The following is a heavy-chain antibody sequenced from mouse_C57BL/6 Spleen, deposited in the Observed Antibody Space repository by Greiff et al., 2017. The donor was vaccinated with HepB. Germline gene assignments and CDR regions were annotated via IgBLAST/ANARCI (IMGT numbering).Heavy chain of an antibody. Sequence: EVKLQESGPELVKPGASVKMSCKASGYTFTDYNMHWVKQRHGKSLEWIGYINPNNGGTSYNQKFKGKATLTVNKSSSTAYMELRSLTSEDSAVYYCARWNYGSRYDYWGQGTTLTVSS. V-gene: IGHV1-22*01. D-gene: IGHD1-1*01. CDR3: ARWNYGSRYDY. J-gene: IGHJ2*01. CDR2: INPNNGGT. CDR1: GYTFTDYN.